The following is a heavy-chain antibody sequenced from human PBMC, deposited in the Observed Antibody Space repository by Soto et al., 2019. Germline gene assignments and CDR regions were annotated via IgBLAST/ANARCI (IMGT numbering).Heavy chain of an antibody. D-gene: IGHD6-6*01. V-gene: IGHV3-33*01. Sequence: GGSLRLSCAASGFTVRSYGMHGVRQAPGKGLEWVAVIWYDGSNKYYADSVKGRFTISRDNSKNTLYLQMNSLRAEDTAVYYCASGGSSSMHYSYYGTDVWGQGTTVTVSS. CDR3: ASGGSSSMHYSYYGTDV. J-gene: IGHJ6*02. CDR2: IWYDGSNK. CDR1: GFTVRSYG.